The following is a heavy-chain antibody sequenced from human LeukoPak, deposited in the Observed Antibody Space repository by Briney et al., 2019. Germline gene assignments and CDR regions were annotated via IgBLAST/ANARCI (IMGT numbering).Heavy chain of an antibody. Sequence: PGGSLRLSCAASGFTFSSYGMHWVRQAPGKGLEWVAFIRYDGSNKYYADSVRGRFTISRDNSKNTLYLQMNSLRAEDTAVYYCAKTPRYFDWSPTPQLDDYWGQGTLVTVSS. V-gene: IGHV3-30*02. J-gene: IGHJ4*02. CDR1: GFTFSSYG. CDR3: AKTPRYFDWSPTPQLDDY. D-gene: IGHD3-9*01. CDR2: IRYDGSNK.